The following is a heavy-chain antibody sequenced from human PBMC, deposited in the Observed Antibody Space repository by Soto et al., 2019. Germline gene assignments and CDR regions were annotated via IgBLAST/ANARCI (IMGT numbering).Heavy chain of an antibody. V-gene: IGHV3-23*01. CDR3: AKGPGMYSDFDN. J-gene: IGHJ4*02. CDR2: ISGSDGST. D-gene: IGHD2-8*01. CDR1: GFTFSSYA. Sequence: EVQMLESGGGLVQPGGSLRLSCAASGFTFSSYAMSWVRQAPEKGLDWVSAISGSDGSTYYADSVKGRFTISRDDSKNTLDLQRTSLRAEDTAVYYCAKGPGMYSDFDNWGQGTLVTVSS.